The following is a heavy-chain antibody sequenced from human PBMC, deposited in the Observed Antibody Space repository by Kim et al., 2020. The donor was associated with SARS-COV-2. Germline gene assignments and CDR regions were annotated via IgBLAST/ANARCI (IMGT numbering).Heavy chain of an antibody. V-gene: IGHV3-30*02. D-gene: IGHD5-18*01. Sequence: VNGRFTISRVKSKNTLYLQMNSLRAEDTAGYYCANSGRIQLWSEYSYFDYWGQGTLVTVSS. J-gene: IGHJ4*02. CDR3: ANSGRIQLWSEYSYFDY.